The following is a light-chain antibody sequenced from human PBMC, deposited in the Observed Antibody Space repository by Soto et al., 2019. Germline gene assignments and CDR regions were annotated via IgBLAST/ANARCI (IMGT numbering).Light chain of an antibody. Sequence: DLQMTQSPSSVSASVGDRVTITCRASQDFGTWLAWYQQRPGKAPKLLIYAAFSLQTGVPPRFSGSKSGTDFTLTISSLQPEDFATYYCQQTNSVPPLFGQGTRLEIK. CDR1: QDFGTW. CDR2: AAF. J-gene: IGKJ5*01. V-gene: IGKV1-12*01. CDR3: QQTNSVPPL.